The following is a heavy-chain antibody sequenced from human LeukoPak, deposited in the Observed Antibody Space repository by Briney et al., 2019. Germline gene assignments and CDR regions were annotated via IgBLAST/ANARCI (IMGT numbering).Heavy chain of an antibody. D-gene: IGHD2-15*01. CDR2: IRYDGSNK. CDR3: AKDGYCSGGSCYQVDY. CDR1: GFTFSSYG. Sequence: GGSLRLSCAASGFTFSSYGMHWVRQAPGKGLEWVAFIRYDGSNKYYADSVKGRFTISRDNSKNTLYLQMNSLRAEDTAVYYCAKDGYCSGGSCYQVDYWGQGTLVTVSS. V-gene: IGHV3-30*02. J-gene: IGHJ4*02.